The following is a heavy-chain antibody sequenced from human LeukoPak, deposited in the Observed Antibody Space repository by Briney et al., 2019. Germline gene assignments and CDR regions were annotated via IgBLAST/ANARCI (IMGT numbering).Heavy chain of an antibody. CDR1: GFTFSSYW. D-gene: IGHD1-26*01. CDR3: ASLASEWELPEVDY. V-gene: IGHV3-7*01. J-gene: IGHJ4*02. Sequence: GGSLRLSCAASGFTFSSYWMSWVRQAPGKGLEWVANIKQDGSEKYYVDSVKGRFTISRDNAKKSLFLQMNSLRAEDTAVYYCASLASEWELPEVDYWGLGTLVTVSS. CDR2: IKQDGSEK.